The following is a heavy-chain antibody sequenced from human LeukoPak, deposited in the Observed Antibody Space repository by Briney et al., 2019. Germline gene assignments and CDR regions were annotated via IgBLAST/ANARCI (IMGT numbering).Heavy chain of an antibody. CDR2: IDPENGET. D-gene: IGHD2-2*01. CDR1: GDTPTELS. V-gene: IGHV1-24*01. J-gene: IGHJ6*02. CDR3: ATGQYCTSSTCAV. Sequence: ASVKVSCKVSGDTPTELSMYWVRQAPGKGLEWMGGIDPENGETVYAQKFQGRVTMTEDTSTDTAYMELSSLRSEDTAVYYCATGQYCTSSTCAVWGQGTTVAVSS.